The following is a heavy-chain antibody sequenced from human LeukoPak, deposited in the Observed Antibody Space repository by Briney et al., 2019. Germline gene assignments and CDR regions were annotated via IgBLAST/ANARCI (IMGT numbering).Heavy chain of an antibody. J-gene: IGHJ4*02. V-gene: IGHV1-2*02. CDR2: INPNSGGT. CDR3: ARGPSPADYFDY. D-gene: IGHD1-14*01. Sequence: ASVKVSCKASGYTFTGYYMHWVRQAPGQGLEWMGWINPNSGGTNYAQKFQGRVTMTRDTSISTAYMELTRLRSDDTAVYYCARGPSPADYFDYWGQGTLVTVSS. CDR1: GYTFTGYY.